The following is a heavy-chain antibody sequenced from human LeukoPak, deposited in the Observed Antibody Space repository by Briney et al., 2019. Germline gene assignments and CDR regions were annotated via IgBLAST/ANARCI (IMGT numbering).Heavy chain of an antibody. CDR2: IYYSGST. J-gene: IGHJ6*03. CDR3: ARAFYWYCSSTSCYSGPRDYYYYMDV. Sequence: SETLSLTCTVSGGSISSGDYYWSWIRQPPGKGLEWIGHIYYSGSTYYNPSLKSRVTISVDTSKNQFSLKLSSVTAADTAVYYCARAFYWYCSSTSCYSGPRDYYYYMDVWGKGTTVTVSS. CDR1: GGSISSGDYY. V-gene: IGHV4-30-4*01. D-gene: IGHD2-2*02.